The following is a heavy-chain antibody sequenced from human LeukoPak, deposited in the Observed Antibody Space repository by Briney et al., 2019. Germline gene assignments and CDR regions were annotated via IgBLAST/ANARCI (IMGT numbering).Heavy chain of an antibody. CDR1: GYTFTGYY. D-gene: IGHD2-15*01. Sequence: ASVKVSCKASGYTFTGYYIHWVRQAPGQGLEWMGWINPNSGDTNYAQKFQGRVTMTRDTSISTAYMELSRLRSDDTAIYYCARGLEIFSPCYWSQGTLVTVSS. J-gene: IGHJ4*02. CDR3: ARGLEIFSPCY. CDR2: INPNSGDT. V-gene: IGHV1-2*02.